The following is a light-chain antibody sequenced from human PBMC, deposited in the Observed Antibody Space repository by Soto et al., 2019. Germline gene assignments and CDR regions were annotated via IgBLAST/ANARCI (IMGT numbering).Light chain of an antibody. CDR3: QQYHTWPIT. CDR2: GAS. Sequence: EIVMTQSPGTLSLSPVERATLSCRASQSVSSSYLAWYQQKPGQAPRLLIYGASSRATGIPARFSGSGSGTEFTLTISSLQSEDCAIYYCQQYHTWPITFGGGTKVDIK. CDR1: QSVSSSY. V-gene: IGKV3-15*01. J-gene: IGKJ4*01.